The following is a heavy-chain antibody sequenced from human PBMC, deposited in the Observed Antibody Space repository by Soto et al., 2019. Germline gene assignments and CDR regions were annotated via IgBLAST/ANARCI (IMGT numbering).Heavy chain of an antibody. D-gene: IGHD3-3*01. CDR3: ARSQGPTEYYDFWSGDYYFDY. J-gene: IGHJ4*02. CDR2: INAGNGNT. Sequence: QVQLVQSGAEVKKPGASVKVSCKASGYTFTSYAMHWVRQAPGQRLEWMGWINAGNGNTKYSQKFQGRVTITRDTSASTAYMELSSLRSEDTAVYYCARSQGPTEYYDFWSGDYYFDYWGQGTLVTVSS. CDR1: GYTFTSYA. V-gene: IGHV1-3*01.